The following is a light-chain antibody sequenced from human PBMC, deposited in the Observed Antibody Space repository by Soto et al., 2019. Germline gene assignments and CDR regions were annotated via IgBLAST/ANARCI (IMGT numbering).Light chain of an antibody. CDR2: ESS. J-gene: IGKJ4*01. CDR3: QQYVDSPET. Sequence: EIVLTQSPGTLSLSPGERATLSCRASQPINNYVAWYQQKPGQAPRVLIYESSIRATGVPDRFSGSGSGTDFTLTSSSLEPEDFAVYYCQQYVDSPETFGGGTKVEIK. V-gene: IGKV3-20*01. CDR1: QPINNY.